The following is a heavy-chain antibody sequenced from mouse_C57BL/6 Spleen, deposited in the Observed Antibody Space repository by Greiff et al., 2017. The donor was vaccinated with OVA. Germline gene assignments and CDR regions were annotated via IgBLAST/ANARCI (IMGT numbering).Heavy chain of an antibody. J-gene: IGHJ4*01. V-gene: IGHV1-61*01. CDR3: AREWDYYAMDY. D-gene: IGHD1-3*01. CDR1: GYTFTSYW. CDR2: IYPSDSET. Sequence: QVQLQQPGAELVRPGSSVKLSCKASGYTFTSYWMDWVKQRPGQGLEWIGNIYPSDSETHYNQKFKDKATLTVDKSSSTAYMQLSSLTSEDSAVYYCAREWDYYAMDYWGQGTSVTVSS.